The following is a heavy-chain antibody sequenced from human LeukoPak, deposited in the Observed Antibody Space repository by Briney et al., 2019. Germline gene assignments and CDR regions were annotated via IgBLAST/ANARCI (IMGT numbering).Heavy chain of an antibody. J-gene: IGHJ4*02. CDR2: ISGSGGST. Sequence: GGTLRLSCAASGFTFSSYGMSWVRQAPGKGLEWVSAISGSGGSTYYADSVKGRFTISRDNSKNTLYLQMNSLRAEDTAVYYCAKVSPYGGNLFDYWGQGTLVTVSS. CDR1: GFTFSSYG. V-gene: IGHV3-23*01. D-gene: IGHD4-23*01. CDR3: AKVSPYGGNLFDY.